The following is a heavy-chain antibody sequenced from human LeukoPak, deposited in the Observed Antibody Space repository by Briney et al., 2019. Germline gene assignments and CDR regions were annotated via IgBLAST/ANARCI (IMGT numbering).Heavy chain of an antibody. J-gene: IGHJ5*02. V-gene: IGHV4-59*01. CDR3: ARGGTPITMIVVESNWFDP. Sequence: PSETLSLTCSVSGGSMNNYYWSWIRQPPGTGLEWIGNVYYSGSTDSNPSLKSRVTMSVDTSKNQFSMKLSSVTAADTAVYYCARGGTPITMIVVESNWFDPWGQGTRVTVSS. D-gene: IGHD3-22*01. CDR1: GGSMNNYY. CDR2: VYYSGST.